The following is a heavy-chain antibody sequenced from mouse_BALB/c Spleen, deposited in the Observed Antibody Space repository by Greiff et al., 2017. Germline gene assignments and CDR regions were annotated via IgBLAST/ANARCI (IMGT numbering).Heavy chain of an antibody. CDR2: INPCTGYT. Sequence: VQLQESGAELAKPGASVKMSCKASGYTFTSYWMHWVKQRPGQGLEWIGYINPCTGYTEYNQKFKDKATLTADKSSSTAYMQLSSLTSEDSAVYYCARSSDSYGGWKYCYAMDYWGQGTSVTVSS. CDR1: GYTFTSYW. D-gene: IGHD2-12*01. CDR3: ARSSDSYGGWKYCYAMDY. J-gene: IGHJ4*01. V-gene: IGHV1-7*01.